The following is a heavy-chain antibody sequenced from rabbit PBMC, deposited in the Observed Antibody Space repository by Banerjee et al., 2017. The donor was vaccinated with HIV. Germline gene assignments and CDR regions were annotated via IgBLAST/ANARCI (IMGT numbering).Heavy chain of an antibody. D-gene: IGHD2-1*01. J-gene: IGHJ4*01. V-gene: IGHV1S45*01. CDR1: GFSFSSVYD. Sequence: QEQLVESGGDLVKPGASLTLTCTASGFSFSSVYDMCWVRQAPGKGLEWIACINTSSGNIVYATWAKGRFTISKTSWTTVTLQMNSLTAADTATYFCARRDVYDAAGASMYGDSMYAFNLWGPGTLVTVS. CDR2: INTSSGNI. CDR3: ARRDVYDAAGASMYGDSMYAFNL.